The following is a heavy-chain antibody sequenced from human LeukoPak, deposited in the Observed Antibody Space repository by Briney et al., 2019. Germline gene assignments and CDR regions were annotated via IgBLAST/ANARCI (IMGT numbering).Heavy chain of an antibody. CDR3: ARTAGRGVDVAFDI. Sequence: PSETLSLTCTVSGGSISSYYWTWIRQPPGKGLEWIGYVFYTGSTNYNPSLKSRVTISVDTSKNQFSLRLSSMTAADTAVYYCARTAGRGVDVAFDIWGQGTMVTVSS. D-gene: IGHD6-19*01. CDR1: GGSISSYY. CDR2: VFYTGST. J-gene: IGHJ3*02. V-gene: IGHV4-59*08.